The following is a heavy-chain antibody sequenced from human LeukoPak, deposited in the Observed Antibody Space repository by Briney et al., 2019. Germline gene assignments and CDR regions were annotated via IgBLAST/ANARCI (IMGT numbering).Heavy chain of an antibody. D-gene: IGHD3-9*01. J-gene: IGHJ6*02. CDR3: ARHPTSYYDILTGYSPYYYYYGMDV. V-gene: IGHV4-59*08. Sequence: PSETLSLTCTVSGGSISSYYWSWIRQPPGKGLEWIGYIYYSGSTNYNPSLKSRVTISVDTSKNQFSLKLSSVTAADTAVYYCARHPTSYYDILTGYSPYYYYYGMDVWGQGTTVTVSS. CDR2: IYYSGST. CDR1: GGSISSYY.